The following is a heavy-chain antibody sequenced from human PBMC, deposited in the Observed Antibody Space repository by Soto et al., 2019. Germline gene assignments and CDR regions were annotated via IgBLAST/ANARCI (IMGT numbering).Heavy chain of an antibody. CDR1: GFTFSSYE. V-gene: IGHV3-48*03. CDR3: ARDAALRFLEWLSPYYYGMDV. CDR2: ISSSGSTI. Sequence: GGSLRLSCAASGFTFSSYEMNWVRQAPGKGLEWVSYISSSGSTIYYADSVKGRFTISRDNAKNSLYLQMNSLRAEDTAVYYCARDAALRFLEWLSPYYYGMDVWGQGTTVTVSS. J-gene: IGHJ6*02. D-gene: IGHD3-3*01.